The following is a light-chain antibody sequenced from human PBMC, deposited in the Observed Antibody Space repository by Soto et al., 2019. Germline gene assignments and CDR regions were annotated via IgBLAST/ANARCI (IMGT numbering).Light chain of an antibody. J-gene: IGKJ2*01. Sequence: ETVSTQSPGTLSLSPGETATLSCRASQSVASNSLAWYQQKPGQAPRLLVYGASGRATDIPDRFSGRGSGTDFTLTINRLEPEDFAVYYCQNYDTSPYTFGQGTKLEIK. CDR3: QNYDTSPYT. V-gene: IGKV3-20*01. CDR1: QSVASNS. CDR2: GAS.